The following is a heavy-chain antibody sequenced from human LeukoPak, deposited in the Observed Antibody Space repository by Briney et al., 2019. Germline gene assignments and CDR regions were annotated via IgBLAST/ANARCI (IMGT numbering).Heavy chain of an antibody. D-gene: IGHD2-15*01. Sequence: SETLSLTCTLSGGSLSSYYWSWVRPPPGKGLERIGYIYYSGSTNHNPPLKSRITISVDTTKNQIYLKLSSVAAADTAVYSCARVSAATIDYWGQGTLVTVSS. CDR1: GGSLSSYY. CDR2: IYYSGST. V-gene: IGHV4-59*01. CDR3: ARVSAATIDY. J-gene: IGHJ4*02.